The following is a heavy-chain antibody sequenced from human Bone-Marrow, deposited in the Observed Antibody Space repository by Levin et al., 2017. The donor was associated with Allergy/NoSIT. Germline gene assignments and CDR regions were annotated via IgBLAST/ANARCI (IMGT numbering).Heavy chain of an antibody. D-gene: IGHD2-21*02. CDR1: GGSISSYY. CDR2: IYYSGST. J-gene: IGHJ3*02. Sequence: SQTLSLTCTVSGGSISSYYWSWIRQPPGKGLEWIGYIYYSGSTNYNPSLKSRVTISVDTSKNQFSLKLSSVTAADTAVYYCARPLAYCGGDCDYDAFDIWGQGTMVTVSS. CDR3: ARPLAYCGGDCDYDAFDI. V-gene: IGHV4-59*08.